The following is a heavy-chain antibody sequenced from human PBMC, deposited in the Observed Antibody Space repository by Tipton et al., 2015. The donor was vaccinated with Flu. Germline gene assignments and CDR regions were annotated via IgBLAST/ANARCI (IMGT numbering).Heavy chain of an antibody. CDR2: VYHSGST. V-gene: IGHV4-59*01. D-gene: IGHD3-10*01. CDR3: TRGGSTFDS. Sequence: TLSLTCIVSGDSINSYFWSWIRQPPGKGLEWIGYVYHSGSTKYNPSLESRVTMSVDTSRSQISLKLTSVTAADTAMYYCTRGGSTFDSWGRGTLATVSS. CDR1: GDSINSYF. J-gene: IGHJ4*02.